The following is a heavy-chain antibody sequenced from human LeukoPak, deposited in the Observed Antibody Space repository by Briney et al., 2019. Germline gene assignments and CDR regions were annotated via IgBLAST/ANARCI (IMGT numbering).Heavy chain of an antibody. J-gene: IGHJ4*02. CDR2: TYYRSKWFN. CDR3: AREYSSSSGPDF. Sequence: SQTLSLTCAISGDSVSSNSAAWNWIRQSPSRGLEWLGRTYYRSKWFNDYAESVTGRITINPDTSKNQFSLHLNSVTPDDTAVYYCAREYSSSSGPDFWGQGTLVTVSS. D-gene: IGHD6-6*01. CDR1: GDSVSSNSAA. V-gene: IGHV6-1*01.